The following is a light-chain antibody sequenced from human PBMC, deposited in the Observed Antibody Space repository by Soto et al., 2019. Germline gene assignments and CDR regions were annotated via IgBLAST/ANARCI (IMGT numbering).Light chain of an antibody. Sequence: QSVLTQPASVSGSPGQAITISCTGTSSDVGGYNYVSWYQQQPGKAPKFMIYDVTNRPSGVSNRFSGSKSGNTASLTISGLQAEDEADYYCCSYTTSNTRQIVFGTGTTVTVL. CDR3: CSYTTSNTRQIV. CDR2: DVT. V-gene: IGLV2-14*01. J-gene: IGLJ1*01. CDR1: SSDVGGYNY.